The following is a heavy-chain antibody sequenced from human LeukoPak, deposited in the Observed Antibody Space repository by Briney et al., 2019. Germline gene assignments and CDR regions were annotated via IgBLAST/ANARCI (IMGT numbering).Heavy chain of an antibody. CDR1: GFTFSSYA. CDR3: ARDPGSFLSSTGWLNWFAP. D-gene: IGHD6-19*01. V-gene: IGHV3-23*01. Sequence: GGSLRLSCAASGFTFSSYAMSWVRQTPGKGLEWVSGISGSGDNSYYADSVKGRFTISRDNSKNTVYLQMNSLRAEDTAVYYCARDPGSFLSSTGWLNWFAPWGQGTLVTVSS. CDR2: ISGSGDNS. J-gene: IGHJ5*02.